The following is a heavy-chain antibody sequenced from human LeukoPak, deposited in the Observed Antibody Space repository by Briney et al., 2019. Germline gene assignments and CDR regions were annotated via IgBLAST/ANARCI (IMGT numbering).Heavy chain of an antibody. CDR1: GGSINSSSYY. CDR3: ARVGARGSGSFGAVDY. V-gene: IGHV4-39*07. D-gene: IGHD1-26*01. Sequence: SETLSLTCTVSGGSINSSSYYWGRIRQPPGKGLEWIGSIYYSGSTYYNPSLKSRVTISVDTSKNQFSLKLSSVTAADTAVYYCARVGARGSGSFGAVDYWGQGTLVTVSS. CDR2: IYYSGST. J-gene: IGHJ4*02.